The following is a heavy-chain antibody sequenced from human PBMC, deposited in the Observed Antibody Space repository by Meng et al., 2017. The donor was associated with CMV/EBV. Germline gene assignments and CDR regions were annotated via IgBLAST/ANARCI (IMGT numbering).Heavy chain of an antibody. CDR1: GYTFTGYT. J-gene: IGHJ6*02. Sequence: ASVKVSCKASGYTFTGYTMHWVRQAPGQGLEWMGWINPNSGGTNYAQKFQGRVTMTRDTSMSTAYMELSSLRSEDTAVYYCARDFTYYDFWSGYLSGTRNYYYSMDVWGQGTTVTVSS. D-gene: IGHD3-3*01. V-gene: IGHV1-2*02. CDR2: INPNSGGT. CDR3: ARDFTYYDFWSGYLSGTRNYYYSMDV.